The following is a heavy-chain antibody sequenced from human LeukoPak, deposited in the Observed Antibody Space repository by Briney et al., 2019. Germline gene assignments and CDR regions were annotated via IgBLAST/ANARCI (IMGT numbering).Heavy chain of an antibody. CDR1: GGSISSYY. CDR3: ARALSLYYYYYMDV. CDR2: IYYSGST. J-gene: IGHJ6*03. Sequence: TSETLSLTCTVSGGSISSYYWSWIPPPPGKGLEWIGYIYYSGSTNYNPSLKNRVTISVDTSKNQFSLKLSSVTAADTAVYYCARALSLYYYYYMDVWGKGTTVTVSS. V-gene: IGHV4-59*01.